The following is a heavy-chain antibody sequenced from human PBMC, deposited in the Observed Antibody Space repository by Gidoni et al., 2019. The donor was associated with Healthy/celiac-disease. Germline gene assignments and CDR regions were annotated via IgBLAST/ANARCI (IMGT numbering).Heavy chain of an antibody. Sequence: QLQLQESGPGLVKPSETLSLTCTVSGGSISSSRYYWGWIRQPPGKGLEWIGSIYHSGSTYYNPSLKSRVTISVDTSKNQFSLKLSSVTAADTAVYYCASPPTHSGSYDGAFDIWGQGTMVTVSS. V-gene: IGHV4-39*01. CDR1: GGSISSSRYY. D-gene: IGHD1-26*01. CDR2: IYHSGST. J-gene: IGHJ3*02. CDR3: ASPPTHSGSYDGAFDI.